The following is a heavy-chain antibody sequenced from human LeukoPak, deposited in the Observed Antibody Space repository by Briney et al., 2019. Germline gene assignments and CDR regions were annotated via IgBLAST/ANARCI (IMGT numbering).Heavy chain of an antibody. CDR2: IYYVGNT. CDR3: ARVEVIGSTRYFDY. D-gene: IGHD3-16*02. Sequence: SETLSLTCTVSGGSISSGGNYWSWLRQLPGTGLEWIGYIYYVGNTNYNPSLKSRLSMSVDTSNNQFSLRLTPVTAADTAVYYCARVEVIGSTRYFDYWGQGAMVSVSS. CDR1: GGSISSGGNY. J-gene: IGHJ4*02. V-gene: IGHV4-31*03.